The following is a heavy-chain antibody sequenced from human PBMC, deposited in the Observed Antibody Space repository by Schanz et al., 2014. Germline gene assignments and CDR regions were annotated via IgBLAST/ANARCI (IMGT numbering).Heavy chain of an antibody. V-gene: IGHV1-69*02. Sequence: QVQLVQSGAEVKKPGASVKVSCKASGGTFSSYTISWVRQAPGQGLEWMGRIIPILGIANYAQKFQGRVTITADKSTSTASMELSSLRSEDTAVYYCARSPGDFPGWFDPWGQGTLVIVSS. J-gene: IGHJ5*02. D-gene: IGHD4-17*01. CDR2: IIPILGIA. CDR3: ARSPGDFPGWFDP. CDR1: GGTFSSYT.